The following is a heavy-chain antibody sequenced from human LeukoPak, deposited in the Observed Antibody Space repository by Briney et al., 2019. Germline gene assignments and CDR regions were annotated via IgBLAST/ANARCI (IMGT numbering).Heavy chain of an antibody. J-gene: IGHJ4*02. CDR2: ISSNGGST. D-gene: IGHD3-22*01. V-gene: IGHV3-64*01. CDR1: GFTFSSYA. Sequence: GGSLRLSCAASGFTFSSYAMHWVRQAPGKGLEYVSAISSNGGSTYYANSVKGRITISKDNSKNTLYLQMGSLRAEDMAVYYCARAPADYYDSSEPSYYFDYWGQGTLVTVSS. CDR3: ARAPADYYDSSEPSYYFDY.